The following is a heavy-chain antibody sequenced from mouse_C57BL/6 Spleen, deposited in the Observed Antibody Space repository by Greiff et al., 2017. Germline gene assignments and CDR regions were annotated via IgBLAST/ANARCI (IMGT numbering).Heavy chain of an antibody. D-gene: IGHD1-1*01. CDR2: IDPSDSET. Sequence: QVQLQQPGAELVRPGSSVKLSCKASGYTFTSFWMHWVKQRPIQGLEWIGNIDPSDSETHYNQKFKDKATLTVDKSSSTAYMQLSSLTSEDSAVYYCALYGYYAMDYWGQGTSVTVSS. J-gene: IGHJ4*01. V-gene: IGHV1-52*01. CDR3: ALYGYYAMDY. CDR1: GYTFTSFW.